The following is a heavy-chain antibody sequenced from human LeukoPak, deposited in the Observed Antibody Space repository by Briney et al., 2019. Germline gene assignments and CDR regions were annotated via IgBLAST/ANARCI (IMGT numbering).Heavy chain of an antibody. J-gene: IGHJ4*02. CDR2: ISYSGST. CDR3: ARHSSYVSPVRY. Sequence: SETLSLTCTVSGGSIRNSSYYWGWIRQPPGKGLEWIVSISYSGSTFYNPYLKSRVTISADTTNIQFSLKLTSVTAADTAVYFCARHSSYVSPVRYWGQGTLVTVSP. CDR1: GGSIRNSSYY. V-gene: IGHV4-39*01. D-gene: IGHD3-10*02.